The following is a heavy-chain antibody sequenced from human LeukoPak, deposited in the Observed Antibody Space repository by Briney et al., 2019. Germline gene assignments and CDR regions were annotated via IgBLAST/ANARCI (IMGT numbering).Heavy chain of an antibody. Sequence: PSETLSLTCAVYGGSFSGYYWSWIRQPPGKGLEWIGEINHSGSTNYNPSLKSRVTISVDTSKNQFSLKLSSVTAADTAVYYCARRGYYGSGSYRGYYMDVWGKGTTVTISS. CDR1: GGSFSGYY. D-gene: IGHD3-10*01. CDR2: INHSGST. CDR3: ARRGYYGSGSYRGYYMDV. V-gene: IGHV4-34*01. J-gene: IGHJ6*03.